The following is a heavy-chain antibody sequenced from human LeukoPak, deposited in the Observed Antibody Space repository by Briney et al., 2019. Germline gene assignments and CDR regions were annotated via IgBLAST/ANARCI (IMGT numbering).Heavy chain of an antibody. Sequence: SETLSLTCAVSGYSINSGYYWGWIRQPPGKGLEWIGSIYHSGSTYYNPSLKSRVTISVDTSKNQFSLKLSSVTAADTAVYYCARPTFGVVSIFDYWGQGTLVTVSS. CDR2: IYHSGST. V-gene: IGHV4-38-2*01. CDR3: ARPTFGVVSIFDY. J-gene: IGHJ4*02. D-gene: IGHD3-3*01. CDR1: GYSINSGYY.